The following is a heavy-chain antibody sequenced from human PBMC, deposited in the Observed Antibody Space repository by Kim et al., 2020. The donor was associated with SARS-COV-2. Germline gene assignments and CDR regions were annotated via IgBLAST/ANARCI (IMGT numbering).Heavy chain of an antibody. CDR2: INPSGGST. CDR1: GYTFTSYY. CDR3: ATSAWYGYGMDV. Sequence: ASVKVSCKASGYTFTSYYMHWVRQAPGQGLEWMGVINPSGGSTSYAQKFQVRVTMTSDTSTSTVYMELTSLRSDDTAVYYCATSAWYGYGMDVWGQGTPV. D-gene: IGHD6-19*01. V-gene: IGHV1-46*01. J-gene: IGHJ6*02.